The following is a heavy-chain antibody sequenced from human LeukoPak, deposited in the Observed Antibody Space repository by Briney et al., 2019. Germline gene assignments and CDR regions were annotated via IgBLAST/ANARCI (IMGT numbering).Heavy chain of an antibody. Sequence: GGSLRLSCAASGFTFSSYAMSWVRQAPGEGLEWVSAISGSGGSTYYADSVKGRFTISTDNSTNTLYLQMNSLRAEDTAVYYCAKARRFLEYFFAYWGQGTLVTVSS. CDR2: ISGSGGST. V-gene: IGHV3-23*01. D-gene: IGHD3-16*01. CDR1: GFTFSSYA. CDR3: AKARRFLEYFFAY. J-gene: IGHJ4*02.